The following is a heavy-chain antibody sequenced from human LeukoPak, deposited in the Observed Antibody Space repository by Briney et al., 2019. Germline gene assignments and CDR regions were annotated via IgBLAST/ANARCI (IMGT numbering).Heavy chain of an antibody. J-gene: IGHJ5*02. CDR2: ISYDGSNK. Sequence: PGGSLRLSCAASGFTFSSYAMHWVRQAPGKGLEWVAVISYDGSNKYYADSVKGRFTISRDNSKNTLYLQMHSLRAEDTAVYYCARGQWFGELLFQPPRWFDPWGQGTLVTVSS. CDR3: ARGQWFGELLFQPPRWFDP. D-gene: IGHD3-10*01. V-gene: IGHV3-30-3*01. CDR1: GFTFSSYA.